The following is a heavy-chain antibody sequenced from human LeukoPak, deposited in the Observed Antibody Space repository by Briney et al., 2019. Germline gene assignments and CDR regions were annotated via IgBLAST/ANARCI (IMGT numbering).Heavy chain of an antibody. V-gene: IGHV1-24*01. D-gene: IGHD3-10*01. J-gene: IGHJ4*02. Sequence: ASVKVSCKVSGYTLTQLSMHWVRQAPGKGLEWMGGFDPEDGETIYAQKFQGRVTMTEDTSTDTAYMELSSLGSEDTAVYYCATDPMVRGVIAFDYWGQGTLVTVSS. CDR3: ATDPMVRGVIAFDY. CDR1: GYTLTQLS. CDR2: FDPEDGET.